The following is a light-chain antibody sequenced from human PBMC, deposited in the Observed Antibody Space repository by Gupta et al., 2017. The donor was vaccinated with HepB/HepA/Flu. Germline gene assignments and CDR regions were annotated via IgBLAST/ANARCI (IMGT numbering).Light chain of an antibody. J-gene: IGKJ2*01. CDR1: QRVSSSY. Sequence: EIVLTQSPGTLSLSPGERATLSCRASQRVSSSYLAWYQQKPCQAPRLLIYGASSRATGIPDRFSGSGSGTDFTLTISSLEPEDFAVYYCQQYCGSPYTCGQGTNMEIK. V-gene: IGKV3-20*01. CDR2: GAS. CDR3: QQYCGSPYT.